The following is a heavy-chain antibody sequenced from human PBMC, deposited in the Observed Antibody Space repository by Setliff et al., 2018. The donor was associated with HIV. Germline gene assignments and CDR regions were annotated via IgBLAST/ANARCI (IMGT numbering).Heavy chain of an antibody. V-gene: IGHV4-38-2*02. J-gene: IGHJ4*02. CDR2: FHHSGST. Sequence: PSETLSLTCSVSGYSINTAYYWGWIRQSPGKGLEWIGGFHHSGSTHYNPSLKSRVTISLDTSKNQFSLKLNSVTAADTAIYYCARAGMGALRSLFDYWGQGTLVTVS. CDR3: ARAGMGALRSLFDY. D-gene: IGHD1-26*01. CDR1: GYSINTAYY.